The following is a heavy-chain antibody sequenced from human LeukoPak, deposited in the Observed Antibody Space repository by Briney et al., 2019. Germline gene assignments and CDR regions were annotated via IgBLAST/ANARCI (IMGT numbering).Heavy chain of an antibody. CDR1: GYSFTSCW. D-gene: IGHD2-15*01. Sequence: KPGESLKISCKGSGYSFTSCWNGWVRQIPGKGLERMGIMYPGDSETRYSPSFQGQVPLPADKSISTPYLQWSSLQASATAMHYCARQQSVAAPRYYYYGVDLWPQGTTARVSS. J-gene: IGHJ6*02. V-gene: IGHV5-51*01. CDR3: ARQQSVAAPRYYYYGVDL. CDR2: MYPGDSET.